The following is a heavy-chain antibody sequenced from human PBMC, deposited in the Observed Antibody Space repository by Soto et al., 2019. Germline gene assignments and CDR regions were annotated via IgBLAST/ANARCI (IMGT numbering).Heavy chain of an antibody. CDR1: GFAFSSFG. J-gene: IGHJ4*02. D-gene: IGHD3-16*01. Sequence: PGGSLRLSCAASGFAFSSFGMHWVRQAPGKGLEWVAIIWYDGSDKYYADSVEGRFAISRDNSKNTLYLQMNSLRAEDTAVYHCAFGNLSYYFDYWGQGAPVTGS. CDR3: AFGNLSYYFDY. CDR2: IWYDGSDK. V-gene: IGHV3-33*01.